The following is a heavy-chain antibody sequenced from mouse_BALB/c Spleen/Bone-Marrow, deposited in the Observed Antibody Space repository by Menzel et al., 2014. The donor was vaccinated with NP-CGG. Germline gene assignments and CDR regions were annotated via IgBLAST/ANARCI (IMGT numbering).Heavy chain of an antibody. CDR3: AREIINDYHWYFDV. V-gene: IGHV7-3*02. J-gene: IGHJ1*01. CDR1: GFTFTDYY. D-gene: IGHD2-4*01. CDR2: IRNKANGYTT. Sequence: VQLKQSGGGLVQPGGSLRLSCATSGFTFTDYYMSWVRRPPGEAPEWLGFIRNKANGYTTEYSVSVKGRFTISRDNSQSILYLQMNTLRAEDSATYYCAREIINDYHWYFDVWGAGTTVTVSS.